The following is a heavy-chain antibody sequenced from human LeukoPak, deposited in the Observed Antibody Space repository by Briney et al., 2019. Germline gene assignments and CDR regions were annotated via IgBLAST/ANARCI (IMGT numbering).Heavy chain of an antibody. Sequence: SETLSLTCTVSGGSISSYYWSWIRQPPGKGLEWIGYIQNRGSTNYNPSLKSRVTLSVDTSKNQFSLKLTSVTAADTAVYYCARDRPGIAVARDAFDIWGQGTVVTVSS. CDR3: ARDRPGIAVARDAFDI. CDR2: IQNRGST. CDR1: GGSISSYY. J-gene: IGHJ3*02. D-gene: IGHD6-19*01. V-gene: IGHV4-59*01.